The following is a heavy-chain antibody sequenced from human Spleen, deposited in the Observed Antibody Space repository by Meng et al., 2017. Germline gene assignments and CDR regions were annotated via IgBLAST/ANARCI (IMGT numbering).Heavy chain of an antibody. J-gene: IGHJ4*02. Sequence: LQDSGPGMVQPSNTLSRTWTVSGGSISRGGYYWSWIRQHPGKGLEWIGYIYYSGSTYYNPSLKSLVTISVDTSKNQFSLKLSSVTAADTAVYYCARLTVTYFDYWGQGTLVTVSS. V-gene: IGHV4-31*01. D-gene: IGHD4-17*01. CDR1: GGSISRGGYY. CDR3: ARLTVTYFDY. CDR2: IYYSGST.